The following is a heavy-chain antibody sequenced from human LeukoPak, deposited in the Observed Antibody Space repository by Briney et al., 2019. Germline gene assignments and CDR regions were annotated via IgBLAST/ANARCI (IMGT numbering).Heavy chain of an antibody. Sequence: SETLSLTCTVSGGSISSYYWSWIRQPPGKGLEWIGYIYYSGSTNYNPPLQSRVTISVDTSKNQFSLKLSSVTAADTAVYYCARLNVGATTSFDYWGQGTLVTVSS. D-gene: IGHD1-26*01. CDR1: GGSISSYY. CDR2: IYYSGST. V-gene: IGHV4-59*08. J-gene: IGHJ4*02. CDR3: ARLNVGATTSFDY.